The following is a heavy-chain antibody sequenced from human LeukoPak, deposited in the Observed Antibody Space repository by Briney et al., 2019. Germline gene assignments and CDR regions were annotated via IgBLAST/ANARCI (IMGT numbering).Heavy chain of an antibody. D-gene: IGHD2-2*01. J-gene: IGHJ1*01. V-gene: IGHV3-23*01. CDR3: AKGYCSSTSCYLTFQH. Sequence: QSGGSLRLSCAASGFTFSSYAMSWVRQAPGKGLEWVSAISGSGGSTYYADSVKGRFTISRDNSKNTLYLQMNSLRAEDTAVYYYAKGYCSSTSCYLTFQHWGQGTLVIVSS. CDR2: ISGSGGST. CDR1: GFTFSSYA.